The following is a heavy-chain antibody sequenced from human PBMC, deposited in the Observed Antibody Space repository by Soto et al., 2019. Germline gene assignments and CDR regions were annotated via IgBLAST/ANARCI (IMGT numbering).Heavy chain of an antibody. CDR2: ITGSGRDT. Sequence: GGSLRLSCAASGFTFRNNVLSWVRQAPGKGLDWVSGITGSGRDTYYADSVKGRFTISRDNSKNMVFLQMNSLRAEDTALYYCAKNGLDNSPSAIDSWGPGTLVTVAS. J-gene: IGHJ4*02. D-gene: IGHD2-8*01. CDR1: GFTFRNNV. CDR3: AKNGLDNSPSAIDS. V-gene: IGHV3-23*01.